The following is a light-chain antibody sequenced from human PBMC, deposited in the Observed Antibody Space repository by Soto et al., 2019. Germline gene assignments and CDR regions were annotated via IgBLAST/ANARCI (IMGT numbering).Light chain of an antibody. CDR1: SGDVGHYNY. V-gene: IGLV2-14*01. CDR2: EVS. CDR3: TSYTTSRIWV. J-gene: IGLJ3*02. Sequence: QSALTQPASVSGSPGQSITISCTGSSGDVGHYNYVSWYQQHPGKAPNLMIYEVSNRPSGVSNRFSGSKSGNTASLIISGLQAEDEADYYCTSYTTSRIWVFGGGTKVTVL.